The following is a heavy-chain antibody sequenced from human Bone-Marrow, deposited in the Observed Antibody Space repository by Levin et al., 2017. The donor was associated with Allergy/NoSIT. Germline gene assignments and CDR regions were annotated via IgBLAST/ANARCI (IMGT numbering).Heavy chain of an antibody. CDR3: VRDRYAYRAGGHYNVGALPMDL. D-gene: IGHD3-10*01. V-gene: IGHV3-21*01. CDR1: GLTFSAYS. CDR2: ISSSGDST. Sequence: LSLTCAASGLTFSAYSMSWVRQTPGGKLECVSCISSSGDSTSYSDSVKGRFTISRDNSERSVSLQMNSLRVEATAFYYCVRDRYAYRAGGHYNVGALPMDLWGQGTTVTVSS. J-gene: IGHJ6*02.